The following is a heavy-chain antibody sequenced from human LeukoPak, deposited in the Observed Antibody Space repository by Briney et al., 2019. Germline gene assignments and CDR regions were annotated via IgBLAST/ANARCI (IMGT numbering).Heavy chain of an antibody. V-gene: IGHV3-66*01. J-gene: IGHJ6*02. D-gene: IGHD2-21*02. CDR3: ARSGPCLGDCYSLYYYYYGMDV. Sequence: GGSLRLSWAAAGLTVSNQFVGWVRQAPGKGLEWVSNIYSGGATYYSASVRGRVTISGDKSQNKVYLKMNSLRAEDTAVYYCARSGPCLGDCYSLYYYYYGMDVWGQGTTVTVSS. CDR1: GLTVSNQF. CDR2: IYSGGAT.